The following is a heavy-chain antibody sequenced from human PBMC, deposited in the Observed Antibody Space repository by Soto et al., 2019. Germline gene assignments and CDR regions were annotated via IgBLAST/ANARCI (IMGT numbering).Heavy chain of an antibody. V-gene: IGHV4-38-2*02. CDR2: IYHSGST. Sequence: SEALAVTCAVSGDSISSGYYWCWIRQPPGKGLEWIGSIYHSGSTYYNPSLKSRVTISVDTSKNQFSLKLSSVTAADTAVYYCARDVVVLDYWGQGTLVPVSS. D-gene: IGHD2-15*01. CDR3: ARDVVVLDY. J-gene: IGHJ4*02. CDR1: GDSISSGYY.